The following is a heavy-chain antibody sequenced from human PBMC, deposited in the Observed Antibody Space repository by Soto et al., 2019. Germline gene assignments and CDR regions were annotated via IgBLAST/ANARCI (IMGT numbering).Heavy chain of an antibody. J-gene: IGHJ4*02. Sequence: ASVKVSCKVSGYTLTELSMHWVRQAPGKGLEWMGGFDPEDGETIYAQKFQGRVTMTEDTSTDTAYMELSSLRSEDTAVYYCATGEWLLPAFDYWGQGTLVTVSS. CDR1: GYTLTELS. CDR3: ATGEWLLPAFDY. CDR2: FDPEDGET. V-gene: IGHV1-24*01. D-gene: IGHD5-12*01.